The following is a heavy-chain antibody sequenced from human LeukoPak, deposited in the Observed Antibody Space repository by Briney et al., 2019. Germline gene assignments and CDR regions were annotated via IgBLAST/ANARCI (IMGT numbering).Heavy chain of an antibody. J-gene: IGHJ4*02. CDR1: GYTFTSYY. CDR2: INPSGGST. CDR3: ARAEGGPYSSSWYFDY. D-gene: IGHD6-13*01. V-gene: IGHV1-46*01. Sequence: GASVKVSCKASGYTFTSYYMHWVRQAPGQGLEWMGIINPSGGSTSYAQKFQGRVTMTRDTSISTVYMELSSLRSEDTAVYYCARAEGGPYSSSWYFDYWGQGTLVTVSS.